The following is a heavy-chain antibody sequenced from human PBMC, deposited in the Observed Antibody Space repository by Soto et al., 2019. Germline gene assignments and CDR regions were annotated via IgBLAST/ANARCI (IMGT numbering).Heavy chain of an antibody. Sequence: QVQLVESGGGLVKPGGSLRLSCAASGFTFSDYYMSWIRQAPGKGLEWVSYISSSGSTIYYADSVKGRFTISRDNAKNSLYRQMNSLRAEDTAVYYCARAYVDIVATIDYYYGMDVWGQGTTVTVSS. CDR3: ARAYVDIVATIDYYYGMDV. J-gene: IGHJ6*02. D-gene: IGHD5-12*01. CDR1: GFTFSDYY. V-gene: IGHV3-11*01. CDR2: ISSSGSTI.